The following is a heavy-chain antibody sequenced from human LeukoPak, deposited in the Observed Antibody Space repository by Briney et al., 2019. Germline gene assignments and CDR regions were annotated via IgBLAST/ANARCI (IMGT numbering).Heavy chain of an antibody. CDR1: GFTFSDYE. CDR3: ARAFYGSGSFWFDP. V-gene: IGHV3-48*03. J-gene: IGHJ5*02. D-gene: IGHD3-10*01. CDR2: ISSSGNTI. Sequence: GGSLRLSCAASGFTFSDYEMNWVRQTPGKRLEWVSYISSSGNTIYYADSVKGRFTISRDNTKNSLYLQMNSLRAEDTAVYYCARAFYGSGSFWFDPWGQGTLVTVSS.